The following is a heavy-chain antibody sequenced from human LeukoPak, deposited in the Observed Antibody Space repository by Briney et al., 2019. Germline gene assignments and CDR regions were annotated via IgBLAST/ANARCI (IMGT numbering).Heavy chain of an antibody. J-gene: IGHJ4*02. CDR2: IYYSGST. D-gene: IGHD3-22*01. Sequence: SETLSLTCTVSGGSVSSGSYYWSWIRQPPGKGLEWIGYIYYSGSTNYNPSLRSRVTISVDTSKNQFSLKLSSVTAADTAVYYCARDPSGYFNYWGQGTLATVSS. V-gene: IGHV4-61*01. CDR1: GGSVSSGSYY. CDR3: ARDPSGYFNY.